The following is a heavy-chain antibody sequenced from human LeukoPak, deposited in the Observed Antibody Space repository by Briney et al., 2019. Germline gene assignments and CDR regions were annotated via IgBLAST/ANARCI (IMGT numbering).Heavy chain of an antibody. D-gene: IGHD3-10*01. V-gene: IGHV1-2*02. J-gene: IGHJ4*02. CDR3: ARDGEYGTGSYYRGSFDY. CDR2: IHPRSGDT. CDR1: GYSFTAFY. Sequence: ASVKVSCKASGYSFTAFYIHWVRQAPGQGLEWMGWIHPRSGDTRYAQKFQGRVTMARDTSISTVYMDLSSLGSDDTAVYYCARDGEYGTGSYYRGSFDYLGQGILVTVSS.